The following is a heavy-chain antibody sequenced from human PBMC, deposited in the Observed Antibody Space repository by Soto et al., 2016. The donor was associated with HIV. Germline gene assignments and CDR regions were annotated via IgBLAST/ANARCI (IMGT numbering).Heavy chain of an antibody. J-gene: IGHJ4*02. CDR3: ARRPPRYSGSPGDY. CDR2: MNPNSGNT. CDR1: GYTFTSYD. D-gene: IGHD1-26*01. V-gene: IGHV1-8*03. Sequence: QVQLVQSGAQVKKPGASVKVSCKTSGYTFTSYDINWVRQAPGQGLEWMGWMNPNSGNTGYAQNFQGRVTITMNTSISTAYMELRSLRSGDAAVYYCARRPPRYSGSPGDYWGPGNAGHRLL.